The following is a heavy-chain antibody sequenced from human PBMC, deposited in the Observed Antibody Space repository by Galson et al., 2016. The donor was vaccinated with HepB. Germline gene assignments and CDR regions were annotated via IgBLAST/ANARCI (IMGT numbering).Heavy chain of an antibody. CDR3: STLTYDFPSFDH. V-gene: IGHV3-15*01. Sequence: SLRLSCAASGLTFTKAWMNWVRQAPGKGLEWVGRIKPKSDRGTADYAAPVKGRFTISRDDSKNVLYLQMNSLKSEDTAVDYCSTLTYDFPSFDHWGQGTLVAVSS. D-gene: IGHD5-12*01. J-gene: IGHJ5*02. CDR1: GLTFTKAW. CDR2: IKPKSDRGTA.